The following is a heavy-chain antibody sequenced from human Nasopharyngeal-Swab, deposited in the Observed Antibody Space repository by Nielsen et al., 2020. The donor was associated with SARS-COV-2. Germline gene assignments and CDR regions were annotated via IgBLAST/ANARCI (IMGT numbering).Heavy chain of an antibody. D-gene: IGHD6-19*01. V-gene: IGHV1-69*02. CDR3: ARRKMAVAGTWWFDP. J-gene: IGHJ5*02. Sequence: WVRQAPGQGLEWMGRIIPILGIANYAQKFQGRVTIIADKSTSTAYMELSSLRSEDTAVYYCARRKMAVAGTWWFDPWGQGTLVTVSS. CDR2: IIPILGIA.